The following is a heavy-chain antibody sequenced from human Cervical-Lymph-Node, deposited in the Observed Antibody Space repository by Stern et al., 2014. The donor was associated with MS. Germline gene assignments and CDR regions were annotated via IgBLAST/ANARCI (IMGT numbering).Heavy chain of an antibody. CDR2: ISSNANMM. D-gene: IGHD3-3*01. V-gene: IGHV3-9*01. CDR3: AKGYRPNTIFGNGLDA. Sequence: EVQLVESGGGLVQPGRSLRLSCAASGFNFEDFGMHWVRQAPGKGLEWDSGISSNANMMTYADSVRGRFSISRDDTKRSLVLQMDNLRPNDTALYYCAKGYRPNTIFGNGLDAWGQGIMVTVSS. J-gene: IGHJ6*02. CDR1: GFNFEDFG.